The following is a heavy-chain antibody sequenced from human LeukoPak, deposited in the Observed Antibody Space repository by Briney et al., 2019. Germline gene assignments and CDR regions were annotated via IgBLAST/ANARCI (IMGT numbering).Heavy chain of an antibody. V-gene: IGHV1-2*04. D-gene: IGHD6-13*01. CDR3: ARGPQYSSSWTYNWFDP. J-gene: IGHJ5*02. CDR2: INPNSGGT. CDR1: GYTFTGYY. Sequence: ASVKVSCKASGYTFTGYYMHWVRQAPGQGLEWMGWINPNSGGTNYAQKFQGWVTMTRDTSISTAYMELSRLRSDDTAVCYCARGPQYSSSWTYNWFDPWGQGTLVTVSS.